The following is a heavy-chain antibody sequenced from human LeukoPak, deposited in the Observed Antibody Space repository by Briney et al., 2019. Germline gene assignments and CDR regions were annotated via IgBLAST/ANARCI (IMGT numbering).Heavy chain of an antibody. CDR1: GFTFSSYA. Sequence: GGSLGLSCAASGFTFSSYAMSWVRQAPGKGLEWVSAISGSGGSTYYADSVKGRFTISRDNSKNTLYLQMNSLRAKDTAVYYCAKVITMIVVVTEYYFDYWGQGTLVTVSS. CDR2: ISGSGGST. V-gene: IGHV3-23*01. CDR3: AKVITMIVVVTEYYFDY. J-gene: IGHJ4*02. D-gene: IGHD3-22*01.